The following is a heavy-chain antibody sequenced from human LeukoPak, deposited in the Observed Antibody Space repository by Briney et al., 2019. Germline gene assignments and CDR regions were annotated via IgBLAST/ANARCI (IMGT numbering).Heavy chain of an antibody. CDR2: MNPNSGNT. CDR3: AREGSSTSWSHYYYYYMDV. Sequence: ASVKVSCKASGYTFTSYDINWVRQATGQGLEWMGWMNPNSGNTGYAQKFQGRVTITRNTSISTAYMELSSLRSEDTAVYYCAREGSSTSWSHYYYYYMDVWGKGTTVTVSS. CDR1: GYTFTSYD. V-gene: IGHV1-8*03. D-gene: IGHD2-2*01. J-gene: IGHJ6*03.